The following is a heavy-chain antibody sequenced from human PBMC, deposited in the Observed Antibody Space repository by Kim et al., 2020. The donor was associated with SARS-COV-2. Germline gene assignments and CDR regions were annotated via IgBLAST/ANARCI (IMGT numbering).Heavy chain of an antibody. J-gene: IGHJ4*02. CDR1: GFTFASYG. Sequence: GGSLRLSCAASGFTFASYGMSWVRQAPGKGLEWVSAISGSGGRTYYADSVKGRFTISRDNSKNTLYLQMNSLRAEDTAVYYCAKSSRIVVVTADFDYWGQGTLVTVSS. V-gene: IGHV3-23*01. CDR2: ISGSGGRT. D-gene: IGHD2-21*02. CDR3: AKSSRIVVVTADFDY.